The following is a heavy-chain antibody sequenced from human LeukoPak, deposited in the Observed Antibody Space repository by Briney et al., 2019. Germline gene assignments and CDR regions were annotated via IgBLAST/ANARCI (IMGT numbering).Heavy chain of an antibody. CDR1: GYTFITSG. J-gene: IGHJ4*02. D-gene: IGHD2-21*02. CDR3: VRDRDATPDDVRDY. CDR2: ISPFDGKT. V-gene: IGHV1-18*01. Sequence: ASVKVSCKASGYTFITSGITWVRQAPGHGLKWMGWISPFDGKTRFAEEFQDRLTMTTDTPTRTAYMVLRSLRSDDTAVYYCVRDRDATPDDVRDYWGQGTLVTVSS.